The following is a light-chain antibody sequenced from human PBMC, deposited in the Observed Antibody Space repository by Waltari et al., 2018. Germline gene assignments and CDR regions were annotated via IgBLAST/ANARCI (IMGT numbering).Light chain of an antibody. Sequence: AIQISQSPSSLSASLGYRVTITCRASQGISSYLNWYQQKPGKAPKLLIYYANSLASGVPSRFSGSGSGTEFTLTISSLQPEDFATYYCQQGNSNPYSFGQGTKVEIK. V-gene: IGKV1-13*02. CDR1: QGISSY. J-gene: IGKJ2*03. CDR3: QQGNSNPYS. CDR2: YAN.